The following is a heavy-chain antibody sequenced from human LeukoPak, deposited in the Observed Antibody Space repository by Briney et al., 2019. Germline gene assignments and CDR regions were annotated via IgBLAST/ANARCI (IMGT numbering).Heavy chain of an antibody. V-gene: IGHV4-34*01. J-gene: IGHJ6*04. Sequence: SETLSLTCAVYGGSFGGYYWSWIRQPPGKGLEWIGEINHSGSTNYNPSLKSRVTISVDTSKNQFSLKLSSVTAADTAVYYCARGRSRCSSTSCYISSPPGVWGKGTTVTVSS. CDR1: GGSFGGYY. CDR3: ARGRSRCSSTSCYISSPPGV. CDR2: INHSGST. D-gene: IGHD2-2*02.